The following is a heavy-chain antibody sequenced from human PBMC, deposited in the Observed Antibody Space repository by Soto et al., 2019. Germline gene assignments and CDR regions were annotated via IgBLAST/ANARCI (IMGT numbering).Heavy chain of an antibody. V-gene: IGHV3-7*03. CDR1: GFTFSSYA. J-gene: IGHJ6*02. D-gene: IGHD4-4*01. CDR3: ARDLTTVTVYYYYYGMDV. CDR2: IKQDGSEK. Sequence: PGGSLRLSCAASGFTFSSYAMSWVRQAPGKGLEWVANIKQDGSEKYYVDSVKGRFTISRDNAKNSLYLQMNSLRAEDTAVYYCARDLTTVTVYYYYYGMDVWGQGTTVTVSS.